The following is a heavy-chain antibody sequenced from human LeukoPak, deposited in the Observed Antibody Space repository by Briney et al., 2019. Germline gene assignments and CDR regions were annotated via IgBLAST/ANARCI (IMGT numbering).Heavy chain of an antibody. CDR2: IRGSSYTI. CDR3: ARDRDYFGSGSDY. CDR1: GFTFSRYS. D-gene: IGHD3-10*01. Sequence: GGSLRLSCAASGFTFSRYSMSWVRQAPGKGLEWISYIRGSSYTIYYADSVKGRFTISRDNAKNSLYLQMNSLRDDDTAVYYCARDRDYFGSGSDYWGQGTLVTVSS. J-gene: IGHJ4*02. V-gene: IGHV3-48*02.